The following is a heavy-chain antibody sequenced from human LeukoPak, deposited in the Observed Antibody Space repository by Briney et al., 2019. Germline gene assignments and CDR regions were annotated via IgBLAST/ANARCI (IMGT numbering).Heavy chain of an antibody. CDR2: INHSGST. CDR3: ARAPYYYDSSGLFDP. Sequence: SETLSLTCAVYGGSFSGYYWSWIRQPPGKGLGWIGEINHSGSTNYNPSLKSRVTISVDTSKNQFSLKLSSVTAADTAVYYCARAPYYYDSSGLFDPWGQGTLVTVSS. D-gene: IGHD3-22*01. CDR1: GGSFSGYY. J-gene: IGHJ5*02. V-gene: IGHV4-34*01.